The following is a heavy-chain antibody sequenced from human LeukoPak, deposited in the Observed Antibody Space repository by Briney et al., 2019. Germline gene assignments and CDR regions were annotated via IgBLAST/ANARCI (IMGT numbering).Heavy chain of an antibody. CDR3: AKDPRDHSYGWSWRYFDY. CDR2: IKQDGSEK. Sequence: GGSLRLSCVVSGSTFSSYWMSWVRQAPGKGLEWVANIKQDGSEKYYVDSVKGRFTISRDNAKNSVSLQMNSLRAEDTAVYYCAKDPRDHSYGWSWRYFDYWGQGTLVTISS. CDR1: GSTFSSYW. V-gene: IGHV3-7*01. J-gene: IGHJ4*02. D-gene: IGHD5-18*01.